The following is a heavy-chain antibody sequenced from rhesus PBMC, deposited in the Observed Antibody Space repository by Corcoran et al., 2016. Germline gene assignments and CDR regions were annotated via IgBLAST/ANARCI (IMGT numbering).Heavy chain of an antibody. CDR2: ISGSGGST. D-gene: IGHD3-16*01. CDR3: AAPLSGSYYYHYFDY. J-gene: IGHJ4*01. CDR1: GGSISSNY. V-gene: IGHV4-173*01. Sequence: QLQLQESGPGLVKPSETLSVTCAVSGGSISSNYWSWIRQPPGKGLEWIGRISGSGGSTDGNTSLKSRVTISTDPSKNQFSLKLSSVTAADTAVYYCAAPLSGSYYYHYFDYWGQGVLVTVSS.